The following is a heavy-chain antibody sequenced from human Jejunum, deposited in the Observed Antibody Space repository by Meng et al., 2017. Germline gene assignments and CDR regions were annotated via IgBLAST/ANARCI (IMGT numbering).Heavy chain of an antibody. D-gene: IGHD3-10*01. Sequence: GGSLRLSCAASGFVFSSYDMHWVRQAPGKGLEWVAGIWYDGTKKNSADSVKGRFTISRDNSKNTLYLEMNNLRAEDAAIYYCAGFYGWQRSDAFDIWGQGTMVTI. CDR3: AGFYGWQRSDAFDI. V-gene: IGHV3-33*01. CDR1: GFVFSSYD. J-gene: IGHJ3*02. CDR2: IWYDGTKK.